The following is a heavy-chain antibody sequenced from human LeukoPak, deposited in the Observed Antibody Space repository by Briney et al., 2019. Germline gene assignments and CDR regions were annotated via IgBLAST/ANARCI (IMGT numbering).Heavy chain of an antibody. V-gene: IGHV3-53*01. J-gene: IGHJ6*02. CDR2: IYSGGTT. Sequence: GGSLRLSCAASGFTVSNNYMTWVRQAPGKGLEWVSVIYSGGTTYYADSVKGRFTISRDNSKNTLYLQMNSLRAEDTAVYYCAKLQSDGLRTYYGMDVWGQGTTVAVSS. CDR3: AKLQSDGLRTYYGMDV. D-gene: IGHD4-23*01. CDR1: GFTVSNNY.